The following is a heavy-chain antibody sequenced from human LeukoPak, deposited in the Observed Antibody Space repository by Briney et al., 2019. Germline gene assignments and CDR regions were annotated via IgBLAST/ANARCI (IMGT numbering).Heavy chain of an antibody. CDR1: GFTFSSYG. V-gene: IGHV3-30*02. CDR2: IRYDGSNK. Sequence: GGSLRLSCAAFGFTFSSYGMHWVRQAPGRGLEGVAFIRYDGSNKYYADSVKGRFTISRDNSKNTLYLQMNSLRAEHTAVYYCALMPGIAAAGFLYYWGQGTLVTVSS. CDR3: ALMPGIAAAGFLYY. J-gene: IGHJ4*02. D-gene: IGHD6-13*01.